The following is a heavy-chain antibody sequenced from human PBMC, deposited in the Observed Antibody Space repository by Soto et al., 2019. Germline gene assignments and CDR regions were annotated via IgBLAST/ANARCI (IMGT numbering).Heavy chain of an antibody. Sequence: VSLRLSCAASGFTFSNAWMNWVRQAPGKGLEWIGRIKKRADGGTADHATPMKGRFTISRDDSKNTLYLQMNSLKTEDTAVYYCTPVNPYIYDSRGNCYWGQGTLVTVSS. CDR3: TPVNPYIYDSRGNCY. D-gene: IGHD3-22*01. V-gene: IGHV3-15*01. CDR2: IKKRADGGTA. CDR1: GFTFSNAW. J-gene: IGHJ4*02.